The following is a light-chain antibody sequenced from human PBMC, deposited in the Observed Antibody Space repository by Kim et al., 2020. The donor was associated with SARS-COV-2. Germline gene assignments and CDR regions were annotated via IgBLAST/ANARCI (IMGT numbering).Light chain of an antibody. CDR3: QQRSDWLT. Sequence: LSLSPGESATLSCRASQNVGSYLAWYQQKPGQAPRLVIYEASKRATGIPARFSGSGSGTDFTLSISSLEPEDFAIYHCQQRSDWLTFGGGTKVEI. CDR2: EAS. V-gene: IGKV3-11*01. J-gene: IGKJ4*01. CDR1: QNVGSY.